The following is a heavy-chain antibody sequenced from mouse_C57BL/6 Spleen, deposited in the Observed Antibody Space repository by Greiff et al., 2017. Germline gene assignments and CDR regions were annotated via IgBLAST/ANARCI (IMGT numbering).Heavy chain of an antibody. CDR3: TSRLRLFDY. D-gene: IGHD2-2*01. V-gene: IGHV1-15*01. CDR1: GYTFTDYE. Sequence: VQLQESGAELVRPGASVTLSCKASGYTFTDYEMHWVKQTPVHGLEWIGAIDPETGGTAYNQKFKGKAILTADKSSSTAYMELRSLTSEDSAVYYCTSRLRLFDYWGQGTTLTVSS. J-gene: IGHJ2*01. CDR2: IDPETGGT.